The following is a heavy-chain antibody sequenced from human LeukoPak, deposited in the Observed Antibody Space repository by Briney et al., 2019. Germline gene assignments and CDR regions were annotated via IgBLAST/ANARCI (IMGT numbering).Heavy chain of an antibody. J-gene: IGHJ5*02. D-gene: IGHD6-13*01. CDR1: GGSISSSSYY. CDR3: ARDLGIAAAGRGWFDP. Sequence: SETLSLTCTVSGGSISSSSYYWGWIRQPPGKGLEWIGSIYYSGSTYYNPSLKSRVTISVDTSKNQFSLKLSSVTAADTAVYYCARDLGIAAAGRGWFDPWGQGTLVTVSS. CDR2: IYYSGST. V-gene: IGHV4-39*07.